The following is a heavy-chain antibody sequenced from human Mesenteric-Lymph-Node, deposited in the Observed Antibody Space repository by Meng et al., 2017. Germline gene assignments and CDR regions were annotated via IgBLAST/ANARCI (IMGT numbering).Heavy chain of an antibody. J-gene: IGHJ4*02. Sequence: QVQRQQWGEGLLKPPETLSPTCTVSGGSISSGDYYWSWIRQPPGKGLEWIGYIYNSGSTYYNPSLKSRVTISVDTSKNQFSLKLRFVTAADTAVYYCAREGRSHQVGVSVYWGQGNLVTVSS. CDR2: IYNSGST. CDR3: AREGRSHQVGVSVY. V-gene: IGHV4-30-4*01. CDR1: GGSISSGDYY. D-gene: IGHD2-21*01.